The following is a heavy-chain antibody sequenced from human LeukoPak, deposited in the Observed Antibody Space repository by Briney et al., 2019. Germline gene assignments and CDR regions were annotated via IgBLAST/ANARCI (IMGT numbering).Heavy chain of an antibody. J-gene: IGHJ4*02. D-gene: IGHD4-11*01. V-gene: IGHV1-2*02. CDR1: GYTFTSYG. Sequence: ASVKVSCKASGYTFTSYGISWVRQAPGQGLEWMGWINPKSGDPIYVQKFQGRVTPTRDTSIDTVYLELSSLKSDDTAVYYCARDPGHDTSNYGGLDFWGQGTLVTVSS. CDR3: ARDPGHDTSNYGGLDF. CDR2: INPKSGDP.